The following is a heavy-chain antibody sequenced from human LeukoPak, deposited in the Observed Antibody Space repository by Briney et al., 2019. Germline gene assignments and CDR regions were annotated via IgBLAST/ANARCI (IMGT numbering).Heavy chain of an antibody. CDR3: ASGRTGLYYFDQ. V-gene: IGHV4-59*11. D-gene: IGHD1-1*01. CDR1: GVSFSSHF. J-gene: IGHJ4*02. CDR2: IFFSGST. Sequence: SETLSLTCTVSGVSFSSHFWTWIRQAPGKGLEWIGNIFFSGSTHYNPSLKSRVTMSIDTSKSQFSLKLNSLTAADTAVYYCASGRTGLYYFDQWGQGTLVTVSS.